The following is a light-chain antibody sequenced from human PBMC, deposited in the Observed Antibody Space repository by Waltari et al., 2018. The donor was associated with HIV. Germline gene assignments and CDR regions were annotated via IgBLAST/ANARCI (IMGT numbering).Light chain of an antibody. J-gene: IGKJ2*01. CDR2: LGS. CDR1: RSLLHSNGYNY. CDR3: MQALQTPMYT. V-gene: IGKV2-28*01. Sequence: DLGMTQSPLSLPVTPGEQASISCRSSRSLLHSNGYNYLDWYLQKPGQSPQLLIYLGSNRASGVPDRFSGSGSGTDFTLKISRVEAEDVGVYYCMQALQTPMYTFGQGTKLEIK.